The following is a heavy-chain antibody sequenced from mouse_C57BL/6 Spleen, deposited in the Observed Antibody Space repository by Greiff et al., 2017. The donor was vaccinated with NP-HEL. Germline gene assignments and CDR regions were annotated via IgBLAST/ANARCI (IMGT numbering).Heavy chain of an antibody. D-gene: IGHD2-1*01. J-gene: IGHJ1*03. Sequence: QVQLKESGAELVKPGASVKISCKASGYAFSSYWMNWVKQRPGKGLEWIGQIYPGDGDTNYNGKFKGKATLTADKSSSTAYMQLSSLTSEDSAVYFCARKGAQSSTIPGYFDVWGTGTTVTVSS. V-gene: IGHV1-80*01. CDR3: ARKGAQSSTIPGYFDV. CDR1: GYAFSSYW. CDR2: IYPGDGDT.